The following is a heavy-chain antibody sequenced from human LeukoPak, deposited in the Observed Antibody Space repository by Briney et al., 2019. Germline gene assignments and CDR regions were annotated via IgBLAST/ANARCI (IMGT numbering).Heavy chain of an antibody. V-gene: IGHV3-30*18. J-gene: IGHJ4*02. Sequence: PGGSLRLFCAASGFTFSSYGMHWVRQAPGKGLEWVAVISYDGSNKYYADSVKGRFTISRDNSKNTLYLQMNSLRAEDTAVYYCAKTRYYYDSSGYSLDYWGQGTLVTVSS. CDR1: GFTFSSYG. D-gene: IGHD3-22*01. CDR3: AKTRYYYDSSGYSLDY. CDR2: ISYDGSNK.